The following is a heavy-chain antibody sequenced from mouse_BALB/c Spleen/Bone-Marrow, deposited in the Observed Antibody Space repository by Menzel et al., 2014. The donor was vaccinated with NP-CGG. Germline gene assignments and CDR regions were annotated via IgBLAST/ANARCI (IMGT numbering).Heavy chain of an antibody. V-gene: IGHV1S81*02. CDR1: GYTFTSYY. Sequence: QVQLQQSGAELVKPGASVKLSRKASGYTFTSYYMYWVKQRPGQGLEWIGGINPSNGDTNFNEKFKSKATLTVDKSSSTTYMQLNSLTSEDSAIYYCTRSEPFAYWGQGTLVTVSA. CDR3: TRSEPFAY. CDR2: INPSNGDT. J-gene: IGHJ3*01.